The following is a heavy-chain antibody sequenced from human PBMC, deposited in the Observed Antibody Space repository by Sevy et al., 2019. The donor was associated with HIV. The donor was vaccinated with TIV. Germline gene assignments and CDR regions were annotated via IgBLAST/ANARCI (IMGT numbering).Heavy chain of an antibody. J-gene: IGHJ4*02. CDR3: AAGTGSSDFDY. CDR2: IKSKTDAATR. D-gene: IGHD1-26*01. CDR1: GFTFREAW. V-gene: IGHV3-15*01. Sequence: GGSLRLSCAASGFTFREAWMSWVRQAPGKRLEWVGRIKSKTDAATRDFAAPVRGRFSISRDDSANTVYLVMNNLKPEDTGVYYCAAGTGSSDFDYWGQGTLVTVSS.